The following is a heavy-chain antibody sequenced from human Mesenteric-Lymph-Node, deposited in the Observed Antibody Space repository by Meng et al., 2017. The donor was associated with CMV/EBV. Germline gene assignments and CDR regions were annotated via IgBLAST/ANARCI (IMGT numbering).Heavy chain of an antibody. CDR1: GFTFSSYG. V-gene: IGHV3-30*02. CDR2: IRYDGSNK. J-gene: IGHJ4*02. D-gene: IGHD3-22*01. CDR3: AKDPWVHYYDSSGFDY. Sequence: LSLTCAASGFTFSSYGMHWVRQAPGKGLEWVAFIRYDGSNKYYADSVKGRFTISRDNSKNTLYLQMNSLRAEDTAVYYCAKDPWVHYYDSSGFDYWGQGTLVTVSS.